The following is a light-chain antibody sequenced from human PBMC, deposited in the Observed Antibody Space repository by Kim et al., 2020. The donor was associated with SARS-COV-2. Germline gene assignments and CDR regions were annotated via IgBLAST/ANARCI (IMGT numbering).Light chain of an antibody. CDR3: QTWGTGIRV. J-gene: IGLJ3*02. CDR1: SWPRRFA. V-gene: IGLV4-69*01. CDR2: LYRGCRT. Sequence: STLDSWPRRFAIAREQERTREEPRFLGELYRGCRTRKGDGIPDRFSGSSSGAERYLTISSRQSEDEADYYCQTWGTGIRVFGGGTQLTVL.